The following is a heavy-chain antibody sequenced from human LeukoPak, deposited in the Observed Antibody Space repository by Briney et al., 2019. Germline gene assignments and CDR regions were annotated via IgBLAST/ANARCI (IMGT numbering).Heavy chain of an antibody. J-gene: IGHJ3*02. CDR2: INPNSCGR. D-gene: IGHD4-17*01. V-gene: IGHV1-2*02. CDR3: ARESYSTLTSATDAFDI. CDR1: GYTFSDYY. Sequence: ASMKVSCKPSGYTFSDYYINWVRQAPGQRLEWRGWINPNSCGRNPAQKFQGRVTMTRDTSISTAYMELSRLRSDDTAVYYCARESYSTLTSATDAFDIWGQGTMVTVSS.